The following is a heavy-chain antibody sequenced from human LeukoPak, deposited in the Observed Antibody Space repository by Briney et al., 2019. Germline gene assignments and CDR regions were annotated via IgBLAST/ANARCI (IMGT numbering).Heavy chain of an antibody. D-gene: IGHD3-22*01. Sequence: PGGSLRLSCAASGFTFSSYAMSWVRQAPGKGLEWVSAISGSGGSTYYADSVKGRFTISRDNSKNTLYLQMNSLRAEDTAVYYCAKDPIPYYDSSGYPDYWGQGTLVTVSS. CDR3: AKDPIPYYDSSGYPDY. V-gene: IGHV3-23*01. CDR2: ISGSGGST. J-gene: IGHJ4*02. CDR1: GFTFSSYA.